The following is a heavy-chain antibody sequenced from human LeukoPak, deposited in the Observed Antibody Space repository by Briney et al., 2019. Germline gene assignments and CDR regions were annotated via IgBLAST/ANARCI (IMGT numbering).Heavy chain of an antibody. CDR2: FDPEDGET. D-gene: IGHD2-2*01. CDR3: ATAPGVVVPAAIDDAFDI. J-gene: IGHJ3*02. V-gene: IGHV1-24*01. Sequence: ASVKASCKVSGYTLTELSMHWVRQAPGKGLEWMGGFDPEDGETIYAQKFQGRVTMTEDTSTDTAYMELSSLRSEDTAVYYCATAPGVVVPAAIDDAFDIWGQGTMVTVSS. CDR1: GYTLTELS.